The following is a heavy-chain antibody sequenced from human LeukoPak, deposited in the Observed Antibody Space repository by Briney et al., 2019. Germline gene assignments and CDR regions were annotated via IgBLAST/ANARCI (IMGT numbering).Heavy chain of an antibody. V-gene: IGHV3-33*01. Sequence: SLRLSCAASGFTFSSYGMHWVRQAPGKGLEWVAGIWYDGSNKYYADSVKGRFTISRDNSKNTLYLQMNSLRAEDTAVYYCARENWNDLTHYYSYYGMDVGGQGTTVTVSS. J-gene: IGHJ6*02. CDR2: IWYDGSNK. CDR3: ARENWNDLTHYYSYYGMDV. CDR1: GFTFSSYG. D-gene: IGHD1-1*01.